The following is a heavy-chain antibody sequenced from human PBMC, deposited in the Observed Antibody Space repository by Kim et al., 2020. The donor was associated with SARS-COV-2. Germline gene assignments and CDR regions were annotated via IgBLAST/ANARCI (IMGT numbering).Heavy chain of an antibody. CDR2: ASGSGGVR. V-gene: IGHV3-48*03. CDR1: GFSFDDYE. CDR3: ARERPDTDAFDI. Sequence: GGSLRLSCTASGFSFDDYEMNWVRQGPGKGLEWVSYASGSGGVRYYADSVQGRFTISRDNAKKALYLQMNSLRAEDTAIYYCARERPDTDAFDIWGQGTMVSVSS. D-gene: IGHD3-9*01. J-gene: IGHJ3*02.